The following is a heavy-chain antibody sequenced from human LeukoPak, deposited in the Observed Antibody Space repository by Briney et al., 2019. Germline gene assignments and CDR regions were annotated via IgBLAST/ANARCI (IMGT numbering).Heavy chain of an antibody. CDR1: GGSFSGYY. Sequence: SETLSLTCAVYGGSFSGYYWSWIRQPPGKGLEWIGEINHSGSTNYNPSLKSRVTISVDTSKNQFSLKLSSVTAADTAVYYCARTDHSHAMVRGRKRYFDHWGQGTLVTVSS. J-gene: IGHJ4*02. D-gene: IGHD3-10*01. CDR3: ARTDHSHAMVRGRKRYFDH. V-gene: IGHV4-34*01. CDR2: INHSGST.